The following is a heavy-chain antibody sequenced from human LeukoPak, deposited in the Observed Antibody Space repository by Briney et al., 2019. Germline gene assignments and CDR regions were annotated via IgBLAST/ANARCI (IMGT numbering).Heavy chain of an antibody. D-gene: IGHD3-22*01. V-gene: IGHV4-59*11. CDR2: INYSGTA. Sequence: SETLSLTCSVSGSSISTHHCTWSRQMPGKGLEWIGYINYSGTANYNRSLQGRATISLDTSKNQFSLKLSSVTAADTVLYYCERVDNSAYYPLLFDSWGQGTLVTVSS. J-gene: IGHJ4*02. CDR3: ERVDNSAYYPLLFDS. CDR1: GSSISTHH.